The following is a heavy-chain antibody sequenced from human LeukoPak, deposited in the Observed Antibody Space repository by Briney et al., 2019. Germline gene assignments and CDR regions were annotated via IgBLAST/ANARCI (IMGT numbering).Heavy chain of an antibody. CDR3: ARALIRIAAAGPFDY. D-gene: IGHD6-13*01. CDR1: GGSFSGYY. CDR2: INHSGST. J-gene: IGHJ4*02. V-gene: IGHV4-34*01. Sequence: SETLSLTCAVYGGSFSGYYWSWIRQPPGKGLEWIGEINHSGSTNYNPSLKSRVTISVDTSKNQFSLKLSSVTAADTAVYYCARALIRIAAAGPFDYWGQGTLVTVSS.